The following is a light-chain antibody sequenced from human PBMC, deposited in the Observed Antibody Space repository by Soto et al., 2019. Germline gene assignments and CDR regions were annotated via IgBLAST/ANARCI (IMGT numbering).Light chain of an antibody. J-gene: IGLJ1*01. CDR1: SSNIGAGAE. CDR3: QSSDSSLSGSKV. Sequence: QSALTQPPSVSGAPGQRVSISCSGSSSNIGAGAEVHWYQQVPGTAPKLLIYGNNNRPSGVPDRFSASKSGTSASLALTGLQPDDEDEYDCQSSDSSLSGSKVFGGGTKVTVL. CDR2: GNN. V-gene: IGLV1-40*01.